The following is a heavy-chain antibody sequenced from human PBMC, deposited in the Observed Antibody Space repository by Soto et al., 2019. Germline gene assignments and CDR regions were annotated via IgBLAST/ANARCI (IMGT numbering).Heavy chain of an antibody. J-gene: IGHJ6*02. Sequence: QVQLVQSGAEVKKPGSSVKVSCKASGGTFSSYAISWVRQAPGQGLEWMGGIIPIFGTANYAQKFQGRVTSTADESTSKAYMELSRLRSEDTAVYYCASSVAKYYYYGMDVWGQGTTVTVSS. CDR2: IIPIFGTA. D-gene: IGHD5-12*01. V-gene: IGHV1-69*12. CDR1: GGTFSSYA. CDR3: ASSVAKYYYYGMDV.